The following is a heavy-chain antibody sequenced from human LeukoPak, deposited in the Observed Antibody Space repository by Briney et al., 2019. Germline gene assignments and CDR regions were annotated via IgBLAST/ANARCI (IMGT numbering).Heavy chain of an antibody. CDR2: IYTSGST. J-gene: IGHJ5*02. D-gene: IGHD3-10*01. V-gene: IGHV4-4*07. CDR3: ARVVYRGENWFDP. Sequence: SETLSLTCTFSGGSITSYYWSWIRQPAGKGLEWIGRIYTSGSTNYNPSLKSRVTISVDTSKNQFSLKLSSVTAADTAVYYCARVVYRGENWFDPWGQGTLVTVSS. CDR1: GGSITSYY.